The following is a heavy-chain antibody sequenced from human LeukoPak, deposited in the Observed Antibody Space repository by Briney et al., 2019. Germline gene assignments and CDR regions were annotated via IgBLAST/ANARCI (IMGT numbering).Heavy chain of an antibody. D-gene: IGHD6-6*01. CDR1: GYTFTAYY. Sequence: GASVKVSRKASGYTFTAYYMRWVRQAPGQGLEWMGIINPSGGSTSYAQKFQGRVTMTRDMSTSTVYMELSSLRSEDTAVYYCARGDSSSPSFDYWGQGTLVTVSS. J-gene: IGHJ4*02. V-gene: IGHV1-46*01. CDR2: INPSGGST. CDR3: ARGDSSSPSFDY.